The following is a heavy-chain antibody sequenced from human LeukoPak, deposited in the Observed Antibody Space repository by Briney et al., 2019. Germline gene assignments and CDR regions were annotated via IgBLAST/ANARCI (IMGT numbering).Heavy chain of an antibody. Sequence: GGSLRLSCAASGFTVSSYAMHWVRQAPGKGLEWVAVISYDGSNKYYADSVKGRFTISRDNSKNTLYLQMNSLRAEDTAVYYCARLRSYFDYWGPGTLVTVSS. CDR3: ARLRSYFDY. D-gene: IGHD4-17*01. CDR2: ISYDGSNK. V-gene: IGHV3-30*04. J-gene: IGHJ4*02. CDR1: GFTVSSYA.